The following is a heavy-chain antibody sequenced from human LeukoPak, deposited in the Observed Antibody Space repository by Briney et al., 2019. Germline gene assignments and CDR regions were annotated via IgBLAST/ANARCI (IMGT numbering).Heavy chain of an antibody. Sequence: SETLSLTCTVSGGSISSYYWSWIRQPPGKGLEWIGYIYYSGSTNYNPSLKSRVTISVDTSKNQFSLKLSSVTAADTAVYYCARGGDYYDSSGYPEYFQHWGQGTLVTVSS. CDR1: GGSISSYY. V-gene: IGHV4-59*01. CDR3: ARGGDYYDSSGYPEYFQH. J-gene: IGHJ1*01. D-gene: IGHD3-22*01. CDR2: IYYSGST.